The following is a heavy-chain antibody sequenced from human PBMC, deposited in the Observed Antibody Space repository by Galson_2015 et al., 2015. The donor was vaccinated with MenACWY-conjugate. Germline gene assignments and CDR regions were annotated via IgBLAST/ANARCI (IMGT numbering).Heavy chain of an antibody. V-gene: IGHV5-51*01. J-gene: IGHJ6*02. CDR3: ARHPPGGRGLDV. CDR1: GYNFITYW. D-gene: IGHD1-26*01. CDR2: ISPGDSNT. Sequence: QSGAEVKKPGESLKISCKGSGYNFITYWIAWVRQMPGRGLEWVGLISPGDSNTRYSPSFQGQVTISADKSISTAYLQWSSLKASDTAMYYCARHPPGGRGLDVWGQGTTVTVSS.